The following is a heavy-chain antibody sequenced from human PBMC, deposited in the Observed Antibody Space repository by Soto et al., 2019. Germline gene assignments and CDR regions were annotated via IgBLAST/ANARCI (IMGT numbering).Heavy chain of an antibody. Sequence: SDTLSLTCTVSGSFIGAWIRQSPDKGLEWIGYIYNSGRYNYNPSLESRLTISIDTSKNQFSLRLASVTAADTAVYYCARTLPNRQLFDSWSQGTLVTAPQ. CDR2: IYNSGRY. J-gene: IGHJ4*02. D-gene: IGHD1-1*01. CDR1: GSFIG. CDR3: ARTLPNRQLFDS. V-gene: IGHV4-59*01.